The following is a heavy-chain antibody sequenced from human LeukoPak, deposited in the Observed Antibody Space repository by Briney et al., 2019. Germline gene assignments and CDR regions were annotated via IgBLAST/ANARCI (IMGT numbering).Heavy chain of an antibody. Sequence: SETLSLTCAVYGGSFSGYYWSWIRQPPGKGLEWIGEINHSGSTNYNPSLKSRVTISVDTSKNQFSLKLSSVTAADTAVYYCARERGTTVVIDYWGQGTLVTVPS. CDR2: INHSGST. D-gene: IGHD4-23*01. J-gene: IGHJ4*02. V-gene: IGHV4-34*01. CDR1: GGSFSGYY. CDR3: ARERGTTVVIDY.